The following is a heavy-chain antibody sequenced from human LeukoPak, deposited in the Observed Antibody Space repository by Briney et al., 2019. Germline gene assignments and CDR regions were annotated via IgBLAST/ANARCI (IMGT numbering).Heavy chain of an antibody. J-gene: IGHJ4*02. D-gene: IGHD5-18*01. CDR1: GFTFSDYY. CDR3: ARVSNTAMVPKFDY. CDR2: ISSSGSTI. Sequence: GGSLRLSCAASGFTFSDYYMSWIRQAPGKGLEWVSYISSSGSTIYYADSVKGRFTISRDNAKNSLYLQMNSLRAKDTAVYYCARVSNTAMVPKFDYWGQGTLVTVSS. V-gene: IGHV3-11*01.